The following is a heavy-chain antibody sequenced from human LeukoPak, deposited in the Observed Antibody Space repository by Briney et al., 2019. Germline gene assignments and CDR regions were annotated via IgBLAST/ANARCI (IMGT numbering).Heavy chain of an antibody. CDR2: ISRSSGSI. CDR1: GFRFSDYN. J-gene: IGHJ4*02. CDR3: AREIWGVDTISFDF. D-gene: IGHD5-12*01. Sequence: GGSLRLSCAASGFRFSDYNMNWVRQAPGKGLEWVSSISRSSGSIYYADSVKGRFTISRDNAKNSLYLLMNSLRAEDTAVYYCAREIWGVDTISFDFWGQGTLVTVSS. V-gene: IGHV3-21*01.